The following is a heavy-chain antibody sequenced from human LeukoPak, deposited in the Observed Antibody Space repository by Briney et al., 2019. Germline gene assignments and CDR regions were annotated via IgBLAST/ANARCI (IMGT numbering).Heavy chain of an antibody. CDR1: GFTYTDYW. CDR3: VVEAANY. D-gene: IGHD1-26*01. Sequence: GGSLRLSCAASGFTYTDYWMTWIRQSPEKGLEWAAHISNDGSVTYYGESVKGRFTISRDNAKNSVYLQMNNLRVEDTAVYYCVVEAANYWGQGTVATVSS. J-gene: IGHJ4*02. CDR2: ISNDGSVT. V-gene: IGHV3-7*01.